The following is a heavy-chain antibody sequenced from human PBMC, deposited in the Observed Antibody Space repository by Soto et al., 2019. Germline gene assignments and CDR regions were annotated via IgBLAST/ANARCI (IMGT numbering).Heavy chain of an antibody. D-gene: IGHD6-6*01. V-gene: IGHV4-59*01. Sequence: SETLSLTCTFSCGSIIRYYWTWIRQPPGKGLEWIGNIHYTGSTNYNPSLKSRVTISLGTSKSQFSLKLSSVTAADTAVYYCARDLSISSTDGPLDPWGHGTLVTVSS. J-gene: IGHJ5*02. CDR2: IHYTGST. CDR1: CGSIIRYY. CDR3: ARDLSISSTDGPLDP.